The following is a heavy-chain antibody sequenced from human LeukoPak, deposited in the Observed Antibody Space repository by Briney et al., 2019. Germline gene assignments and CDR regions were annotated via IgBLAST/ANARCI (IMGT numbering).Heavy chain of an antibody. V-gene: IGHV4-59*01. D-gene: IGHD2-21*02. CDR3: TRGHSVVTSGY. J-gene: IGHJ4*02. Sequence: PSETLSLTCTVSGGSISNYYWSWIRQPPGKGLEWIGFIHYSGSTNYNPSLKSRVTISVDTSKNQFSLKLSSVTAADTAVYFCTRGHSVVTSGYWGQGTLVTVSS. CDR2: IHYSGST. CDR1: GGSISNYY.